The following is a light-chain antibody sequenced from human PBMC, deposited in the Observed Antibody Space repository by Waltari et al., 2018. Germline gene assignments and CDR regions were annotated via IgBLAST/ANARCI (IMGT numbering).Light chain of an antibody. J-gene: IGKJ1*01. Sequence: DIVLTQSPGTLSLSLGERATLSCRASQSVSSALAWYQQKPGQAPRILIYGASNRATGIPDRFSGSGSGTDFSLTISSLEPEDVAVYYCQHYLRLPATFGQGTKVEIK. CDR2: GAS. CDR3: QHYLRLPAT. CDR1: QSVSSA. V-gene: IGKV3-20*01.